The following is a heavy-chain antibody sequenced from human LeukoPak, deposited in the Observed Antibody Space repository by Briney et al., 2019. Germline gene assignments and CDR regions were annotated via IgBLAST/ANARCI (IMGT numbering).Heavy chain of an antibody. CDR3: TRGYSGYGNFDC. CDR2: ISGDGSTT. Sequence: WGALLLFFAALGFPSNYWMDWVRHGPGKGLVWVSRISGDGSTTFYADSVKGRFTISRDNSKNTLYLQMNSLRAEDTAVYYCTRGYSGYGNFDCWGQGTLVTVSS. J-gene: IGHJ4*02. CDR1: GFPSNYW. D-gene: IGHD5-12*01. V-gene: IGHV3-74*01.